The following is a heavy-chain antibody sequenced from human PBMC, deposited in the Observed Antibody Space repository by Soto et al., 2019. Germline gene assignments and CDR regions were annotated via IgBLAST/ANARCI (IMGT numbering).Heavy chain of an antibody. Sequence: EVQLLESGGGLVQPGGSLRLSCAASGFTFSSYAMSWVRXXXXXXXXXVSAISGSGGSTYYADSVKGRFTISRDNXXXXXXXXXXXXXXXXXXXXXXXXXXXXXXXXXXXXMDVWGQGTTVTVSS. V-gene: IGHV3-23*01. CDR2: ISGSGGST. J-gene: IGHJ6*02. CDR3: XXXXXXXXXXXXXXMDV. CDR1: GFTFSSYA.